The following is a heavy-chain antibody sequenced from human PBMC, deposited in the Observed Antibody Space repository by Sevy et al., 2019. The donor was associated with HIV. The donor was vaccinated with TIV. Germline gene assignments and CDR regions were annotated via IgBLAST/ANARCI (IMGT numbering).Heavy chain of an antibody. CDR3: ARGNSGSVDY. Sequence: GGSLRLSCAASGFSFSSYWMHWVRQAPGKGLEWVANIKQDESEKSYSASVKGRFTISRDNAKNSVYLQMNSLRPEDTAIYYCARGNSGSVDYWGQGTLVTVSS. CDR2: IKQDESEK. CDR1: GFSFSSYW. D-gene: IGHD3-22*01. V-gene: IGHV3-7*03. J-gene: IGHJ4*02.